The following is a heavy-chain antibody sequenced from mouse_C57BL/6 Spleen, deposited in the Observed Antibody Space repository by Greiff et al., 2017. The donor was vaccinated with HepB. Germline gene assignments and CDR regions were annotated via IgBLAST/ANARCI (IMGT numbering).Heavy chain of an antibody. V-gene: IGHV1-22*01. CDR1: GYTFTDYN. CDR3: ARDYGSSLGGFAY. J-gene: IGHJ3*01. CDR2: INPNNGGT. Sequence: EVQLQQSGPELVKPGASVKMSCKASGYTFTDYNMHWVKQSHGKSLEWIGYINPNNGGTSYNQKFKGKATLTVNKSSSTAYMELRSLTSEDSAVYYCARDYGSSLGGFAYWGQGTLVTVSA. D-gene: IGHD1-1*01.